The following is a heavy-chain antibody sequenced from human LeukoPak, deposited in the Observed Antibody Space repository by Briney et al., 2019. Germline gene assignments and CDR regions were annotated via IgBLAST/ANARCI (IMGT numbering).Heavy chain of an antibody. Sequence: PSETLSLTCTVSGGSISSYYWGWIRQPPGKGLEWIGSIYYSGSTYYNPSLKSRVTISVDTSKNQFSLKLSSVTAADTAVYYCAGYDFWSGYYILDYWGQGILVTVSS. D-gene: IGHD3-3*01. V-gene: IGHV4-39*07. CDR1: GGSISSYY. CDR2: IYYSGST. J-gene: IGHJ4*02. CDR3: AGYDFWSGYYILDY.